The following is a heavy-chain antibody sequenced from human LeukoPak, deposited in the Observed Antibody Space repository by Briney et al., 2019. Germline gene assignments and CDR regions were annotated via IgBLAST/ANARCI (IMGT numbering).Heavy chain of an antibody. D-gene: IGHD4-17*01. CDR2: INRSGDTK. J-gene: IGHJ4*02. V-gene: IGHV3-48*03. CDR1: GFTLRSYE. CDR3: VRGTTTNYFDY. Sequence: PGGSLRLSCAASGFTLRSYEMSWVRQAPGKGLQWVSYINRSGDTKHYADSVRGRFTVSRDNAKNSLFLQMNSLRDEDTAAYYCVRGTTTNYFDYWGQETLVTVSS.